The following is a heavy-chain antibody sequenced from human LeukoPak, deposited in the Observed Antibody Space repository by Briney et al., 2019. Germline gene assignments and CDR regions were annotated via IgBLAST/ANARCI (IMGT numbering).Heavy chain of an antibody. CDR2: ISGDNGQT. D-gene: IGHD2-15*01. CDR1: GYTFTNYG. V-gene: IGHV1-18*01. Sequence: ASVKVSCKASGYTFTNYGFTWVRQAPGQGLEWMGWISGDNGQTNYAQNFQGRVTMTTETPTSTAYMELRSLRSDDTAVYYCARAGYSSGGSWYPGAFDYWGQGTLVTVSS. CDR3: ARAGYSSGGSWYPGAFDY. J-gene: IGHJ4*02.